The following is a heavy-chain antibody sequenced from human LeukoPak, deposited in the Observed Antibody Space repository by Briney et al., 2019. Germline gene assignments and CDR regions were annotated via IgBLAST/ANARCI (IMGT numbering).Heavy chain of an antibody. D-gene: IGHD6-19*01. CDR2: INPSSGGT. CDR3: ARDARIAVAGIRAYNWFDP. V-gene: IGHV1-2*02. CDR1: GYTFTNYF. Sequence: ASVKVSCKASGYTFTNYFMHWVRQAPGQGLEWMGWINPSSGGTNYAQKLQGRVTMTTDTSTSTAYMELRSLRSDDTAVYYCARDARIAVAGIRAYNWFDPWGQGTLVTVSS. J-gene: IGHJ5*02.